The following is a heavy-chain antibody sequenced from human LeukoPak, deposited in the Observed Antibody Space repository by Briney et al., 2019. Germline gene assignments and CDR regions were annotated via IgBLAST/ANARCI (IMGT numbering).Heavy chain of an antibody. CDR1: GFTFSSYG. CDR2: IRYDGSNK. J-gene: IGHJ3*02. Sequence: GGSLRLSCAASGFTFSSYGMHWVRQAPGKGLEWVAFIRYDGSNKYYADSVKGRFTISRDNYKNTLYLQMNSLTAEDTAVYYCARGVPTADAFDICGQGTIVTVSS. V-gene: IGHV3-30*02. CDR3: ARGVPTADAFDI. D-gene: IGHD3-10*01.